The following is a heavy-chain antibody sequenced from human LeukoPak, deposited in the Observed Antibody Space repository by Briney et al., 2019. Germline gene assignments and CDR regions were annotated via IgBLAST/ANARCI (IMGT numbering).Heavy chain of an antibody. J-gene: IGHJ4*02. CDR1: GFTFDDYG. V-gene: IGHV3-20*01. Sequence: GGSLRLSCAASGFTFDDYGMSWVRQAPGKGLEWVSGINWNGGSTVYADSVKGRFTISRDNAKNSLYLQMNSLRAEGTAFFHLSRGFHFFVVVAWCFLDYWGQGTLVTVSS. CDR2: INWNGGST. D-gene: IGHD3-3*02. CDR3: SRGFHFFVVVAWCFLDY.